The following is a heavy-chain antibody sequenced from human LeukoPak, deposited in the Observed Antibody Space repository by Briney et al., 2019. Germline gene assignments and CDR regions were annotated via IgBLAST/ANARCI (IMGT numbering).Heavy chain of an antibody. D-gene: IGHD6-13*01. V-gene: IGHV3-11*06. CDR1: GFTFSDYY. J-gene: IGHJ4*02. CDR2: ISSSSSYT. Sequence: AGGSLRLSCAASGFTFSDYYMSWIRQAPGKGLEWVSYISSSSSYTSYADSVKGRFTISRDNAKNSLYLQMNSLRAEDTAVYYCARVEQQLANFDYWGQGTLVTVSS. CDR3: ARVEQQLANFDY.